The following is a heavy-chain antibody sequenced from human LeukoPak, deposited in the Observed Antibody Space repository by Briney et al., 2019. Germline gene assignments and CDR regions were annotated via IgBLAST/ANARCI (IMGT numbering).Heavy chain of an antibody. D-gene: IGHD3-10*01. J-gene: IGHJ4*02. CDR2: INPNSGGT. CDR1: GYTFTVYY. V-gene: IGHV1-2*02. Sequence: ASVTVSFTASGYTFTVYYMHWVRQAPGQGLEWMGWINPNSGGTNYAPNFQGTVTMTRDTSISPAYMELSRLRSDHTAVYYCSRGYCRGYFYYWGQGTLVTVSS. CDR3: SRGYCRGYFYY.